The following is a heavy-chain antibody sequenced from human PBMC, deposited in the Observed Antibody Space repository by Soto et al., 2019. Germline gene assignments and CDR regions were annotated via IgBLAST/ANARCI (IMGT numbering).Heavy chain of an antibody. CDR2: AYNHGAT. V-gene: IGHV3-66*01. D-gene: IGHD4-17*01. CDR1: SFIVDSNH. J-gene: IGHJ4*02. Sequence: EVQLVESGGGLVPPGGSLRLSCAASSFIVDSNHLNWVRQAPGKGLEWVSVAYNHGATYYADSVRGRFTTFRDKSKNTVYLQMNSLRAEDTAVYYCASYGGSAVGYWGQGALVTVSS. CDR3: ASYGGSAVGY.